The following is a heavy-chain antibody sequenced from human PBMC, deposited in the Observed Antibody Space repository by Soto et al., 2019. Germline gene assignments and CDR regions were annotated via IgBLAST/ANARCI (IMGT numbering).Heavy chain of an antibody. D-gene: IGHD3-22*01. J-gene: IGHJ5*02. V-gene: IGHV1-18*04. CDR3: ARGRDYYDSSGYYYVNWFDP. Sequence: ASVKVSCKAPADTFTSYYIHWVRQAPGQGLELMGWISAYNGNTNYAQKLQGRVTMTTDTSTSTAYMELRSLRSDDTAVYYCARGRDYYDSSGYYYVNWFDPWGQGTLVTV. CDR2: ISAYNGNT. CDR1: ADTFTSYY.